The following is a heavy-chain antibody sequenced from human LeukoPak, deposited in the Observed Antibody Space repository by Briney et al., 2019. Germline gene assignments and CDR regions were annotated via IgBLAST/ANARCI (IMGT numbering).Heavy chain of an antibody. CDR2: INPSGGST. CDR3: AREVSSGAFDI. V-gene: IGHV1-46*01. D-gene: IGHD6-19*01. Sequence: ASVKVSCKASGYTFTSYYMHWVRQAPGQGLEWMGIINPSGGSTSYAQKFQGRVTMTRDMSTSTVYMELSSLRSEDTAVYYCAREVSSGAFDIWGQGTMVTVSS. CDR1: GYTFTSYY. J-gene: IGHJ3*02.